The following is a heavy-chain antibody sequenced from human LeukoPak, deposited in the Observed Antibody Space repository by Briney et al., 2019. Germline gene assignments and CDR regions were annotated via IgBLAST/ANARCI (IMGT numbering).Heavy chain of an antibody. J-gene: IGHJ6*02. CDR1: GGSISSYY. D-gene: IGHD1-26*01. CDR3: ARHGDSGSYLDYYYYYGMDV. V-gene: IGHV4-59*08. CDR2: IYYSGST. Sequence: PSETLSLTCTVSGGSISSYYWSWIRQPPGKGLEWIGYIYYSGSTNYNPSLKSRVTISVDTSKNQFSLKLSSVTAADTAAYYCARHGDSGSYLDYYYYYGMDVWGQGTTVTVSS.